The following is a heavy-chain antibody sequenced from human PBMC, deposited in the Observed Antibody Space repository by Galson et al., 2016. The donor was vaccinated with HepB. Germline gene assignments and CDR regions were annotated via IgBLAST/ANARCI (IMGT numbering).Heavy chain of an antibody. J-gene: IGHJ1*01. CDR3: ASAPSNWNAH. CDR2: INPNPGRT. Sequence: SVKVSCKASGYTFTDYYMHWVRQAPGQGLEWMGWINPNPGRTKYAQKFQGRVTMTRDSSISTAYMELTRLTSDDTAIYYCASAPSNWNAHWGPGTLVTVSS. D-gene: IGHD1-1*01. CDR1: GYTFTDYY. V-gene: IGHV1-2*02.